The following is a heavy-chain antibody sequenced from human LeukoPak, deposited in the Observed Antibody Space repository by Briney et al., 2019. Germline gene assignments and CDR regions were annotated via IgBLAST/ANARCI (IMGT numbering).Heavy chain of an antibody. CDR2: ISYDGSNK. J-gene: IGHJ4*02. V-gene: IGHV3-30*04. CDR3: ARDEAPRIQLWLRLDY. CDR1: GFTFSSYA. Sequence: GRSLRLSCAASGFTFSSYAMHWVRQAPGKGLEWVAVISYDGSNKYYADSVKGRFTISRDNSKNTLYLQMNSLRAEDTAVYYCARDEAPRIQLWLRLDYWGQGTLVTVSS. D-gene: IGHD5-18*01.